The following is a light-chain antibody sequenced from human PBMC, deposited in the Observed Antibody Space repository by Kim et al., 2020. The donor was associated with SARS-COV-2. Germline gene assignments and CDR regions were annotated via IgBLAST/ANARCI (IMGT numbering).Light chain of an antibody. CDR2: DAS. V-gene: IGKV1D-13*01. J-gene: IGKJ4*01. Sequence: ASQLTQSPSSLSASVGDRVTITCRASQDISSALAWYQQKPGKLPKLLIYDASTLESGVPSRFSGSGSGTDFTLTIGSLQPEDFATYFCQQFNNYPLTFGGGTKVDI. CDR3: QQFNNYPLT. CDR1: QDISSA.